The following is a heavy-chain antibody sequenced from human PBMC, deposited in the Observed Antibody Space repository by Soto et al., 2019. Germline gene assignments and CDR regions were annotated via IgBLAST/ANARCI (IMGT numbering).Heavy chain of an antibody. D-gene: IGHD5-12*01. Sequence: SQTLSLTCAISGDSVSSNSAAWNWIRQSPSRGLEWLGRTYYRSKWYNDYAVSVKSRITINPDTYKNQLSLQLNSVTPEDTAVYYCARVPTRTYGMDVWGQGTTVTVSS. CDR2: TYYRSKWYN. J-gene: IGHJ6*02. V-gene: IGHV6-1*01. CDR1: GDSVSSNSAA. CDR3: ARVPTRTYGMDV.